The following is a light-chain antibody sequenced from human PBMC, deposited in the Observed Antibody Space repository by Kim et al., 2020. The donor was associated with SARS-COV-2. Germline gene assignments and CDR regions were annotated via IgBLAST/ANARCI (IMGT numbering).Light chain of an antibody. J-gene: IGLJ3*02. Sequence: VSVTSGKTASSTYSGEKMGNKCVSWYQQKPGQSPVLVIYQDSRRPPGIPERFSGSNSGNTAALTISGTLTMDEADYYCQAWDSTGVFGGGTQLTVL. CDR2: QDS. CDR1: KMGNKC. CDR3: QAWDSTGV. V-gene: IGLV3-1*01.